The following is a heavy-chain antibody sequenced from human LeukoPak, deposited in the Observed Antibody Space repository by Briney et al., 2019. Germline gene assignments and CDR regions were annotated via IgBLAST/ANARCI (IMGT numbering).Heavy chain of an antibody. D-gene: IGHD3-22*01. CDR2: IYYSGST. V-gene: IGHV4-59*08. CDR3: ARHYCDSSGYYYQDY. CDR1: GGSISSYY. Sequence: SETLSLTCTVSGGSISSYYWSWIRQPPGKGLEWIGYIYYSGSTNYNPSLKSRVTISVDTSKNQFSLKLSSVTAADTAVYYCARHYCDSSGYYYQDYWGQGALVTVSS. J-gene: IGHJ4*02.